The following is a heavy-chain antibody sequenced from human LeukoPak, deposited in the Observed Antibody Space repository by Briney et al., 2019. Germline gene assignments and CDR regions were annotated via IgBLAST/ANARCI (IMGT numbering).Heavy chain of an antibody. V-gene: IGHV4-34*01. CDR1: GGSFSGYY. J-gene: IGHJ6*03. CDR3: AKTPSYYYMDV. Sequence: PSETLSLTCAVYGGSFSGYYWSWIRQPPGKGLEWIGEINHSGSTNYNPSLKSRVTISVDTSKNQFSLKLSSVTAADTAVYYCAKTPSYYYMDVWGKGTTVTVSS. CDR2: INHSGST.